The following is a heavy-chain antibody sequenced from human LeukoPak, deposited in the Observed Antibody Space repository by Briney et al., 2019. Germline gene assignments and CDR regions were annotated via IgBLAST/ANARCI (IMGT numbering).Heavy chain of an antibody. CDR1: GFTFSSYA. J-gene: IGHJ4*02. CDR3: ARVIRYSSNYFNY. D-gene: IGHD6-13*01. Sequence: PGRSLRLSCAASGFTFSSYAMHWVRQAPGKGLEWVAVISYDGSNKYYADSVKGRFTISRDNSKNTLYLQMNSLRAEDTAVYYCARVIRYSSNYFNYWGQGTLVTASS. CDR2: ISYDGSNK. V-gene: IGHV3-30*04.